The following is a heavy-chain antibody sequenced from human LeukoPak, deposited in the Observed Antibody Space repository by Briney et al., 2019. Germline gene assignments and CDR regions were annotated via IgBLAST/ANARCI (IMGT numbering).Heavy chain of an antibody. J-gene: IGHJ3*02. D-gene: IGHD3-22*01. Sequence: GESLKISCXGSGYSFTSYWIGWVRQMPGKGLEWMGIIYPGDSDTRYSPSFQGQVTISADKSISTAYLQWSSLKASDTAMYYRARTAYPYYYDSSGNDAFDIWGQGTMVTVSS. CDR1: GYSFTSYW. V-gene: IGHV5-51*01. CDR3: ARTAYPYYYDSSGNDAFDI. CDR2: IYPGDSDT.